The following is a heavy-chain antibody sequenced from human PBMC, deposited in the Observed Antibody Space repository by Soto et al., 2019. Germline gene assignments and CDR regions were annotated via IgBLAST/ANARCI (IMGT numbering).Heavy chain of an antibody. V-gene: IGHV3-30-3*01. CDR2: ISYDGSNK. CDR3: AREKPYYYDSSGYSPDGMDV. J-gene: IGHJ6*02. Sequence: QVQLVESGGGVVQPGRSLRLSCAASGFTFSSYAMHWVRQAPGKGLEWVAVISYDGSNKYYADSVKGRFTISRDNSKNTLYLQMNSLRAEDTAVHYCAREKPYYYDSSGYSPDGMDVWGQGTTVTVSS. D-gene: IGHD3-22*01. CDR1: GFTFSSYA.